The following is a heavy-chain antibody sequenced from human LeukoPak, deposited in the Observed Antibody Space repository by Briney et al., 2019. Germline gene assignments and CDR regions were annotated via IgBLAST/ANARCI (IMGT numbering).Heavy chain of an antibody. V-gene: IGHV3-30*02. J-gene: IGHJ4*02. Sequence: GGSLRLSCTASGFTFSSYGMHWVRQAPGKGLEWVAFIRYDGSNKYYADSVKGQFPISRDNSKNTLYLQMNSLRAEDTAVYYCASSVVVPAAIDYWGQGTLVTVSS. CDR1: GFTFSSYG. D-gene: IGHD2-2*01. CDR2: IRYDGSNK. CDR3: ASSVVVPAAIDY.